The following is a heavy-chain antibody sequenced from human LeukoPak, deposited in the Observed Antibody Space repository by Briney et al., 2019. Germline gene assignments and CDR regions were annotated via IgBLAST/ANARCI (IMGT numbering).Heavy chain of an antibody. D-gene: IGHD2-8*01. V-gene: IGHV3-48*03. CDR2: ISSSGSTI. CDR3: ARLRYCTNGVCP. J-gene: IGHJ5*02. Sequence: PGGSLRLSCAASGFTFSSYEMNWVRQAPGKGLEWVSYISSSGSTIYYADSVKGRFTISRDNAKNSLYLQMNSLRAEDTAVYYCARLRYCTNGVCPWGQGALVTVSS. CDR1: GFTFSSYE.